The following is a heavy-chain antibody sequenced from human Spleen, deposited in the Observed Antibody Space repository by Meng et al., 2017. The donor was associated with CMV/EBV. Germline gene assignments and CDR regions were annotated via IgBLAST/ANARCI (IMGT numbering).Heavy chain of an antibody. CDR1: GFSFSSYE. D-gene: IGHD3-22*01. CDR2: IGSSGSTK. CDR3: ARVSTYYSLGY. J-gene: IGHJ4*02. V-gene: IGHV3-48*03. Sequence: GGSLRLSCAASGFSFSSYEMHWVRQAPGKGLEWVSYIGSSGSTKYHADSVKGRFTISRDNAKNSLYLQMNSLRAEDTAVYYCARVSTYYSLGYWGQGTLVTVSS.